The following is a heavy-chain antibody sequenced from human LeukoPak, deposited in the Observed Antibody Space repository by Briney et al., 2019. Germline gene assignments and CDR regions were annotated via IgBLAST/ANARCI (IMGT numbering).Heavy chain of an antibody. D-gene: IGHD3-22*01. CDR3: ASGDSSGPIPYYYYGMDV. V-gene: IGHV1-69*02. CDR1: GGTFSSYT. Sequence: ASVKVSCKASGGTFSSYTISWVRQAPGQGLEWMGRIIPILGIANYAQKFQGRVTITADKSASTAYMELSSLRSEDTAVYYCASGDSSGPIPYYYYGMDVWGQGTTVTVSS. J-gene: IGHJ6*02. CDR2: IIPILGIA.